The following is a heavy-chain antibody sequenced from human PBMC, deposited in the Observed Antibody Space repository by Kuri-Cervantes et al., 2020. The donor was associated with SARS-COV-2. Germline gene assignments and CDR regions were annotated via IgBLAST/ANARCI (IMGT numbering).Heavy chain of an antibody. D-gene: IGHD1-26*01. CDR1: GFTFSSYA. J-gene: IGHJ3*02. CDR3: ASELGENAFDI. Sequence: GGSLRLSCAASGFTFSSYAMHWVRQAPGKGLEWVAVISYDGSNKYYADSVKGRFTISRDNSKNTLYLQTNSLRAEDTAVYYCASELGENAFDIWGQGTMVTVSS. V-gene: IGHV3-30-3*01. CDR2: ISYDGSNK.